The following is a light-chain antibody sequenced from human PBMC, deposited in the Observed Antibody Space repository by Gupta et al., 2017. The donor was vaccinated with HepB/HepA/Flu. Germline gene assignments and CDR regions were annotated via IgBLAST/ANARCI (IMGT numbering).Light chain of an antibody. V-gene: IGLV6-57*03. CDR2: EDN. CDR1: SGSIASND. Sequence: NFMLTQPHSVSESPGKTVTISCTRSSGSIASNDVQWYQPRPGSAPTTVIYEDNQRPSGVPDRFSGSIDSSSNSATLTISGLKTEDEADYYCQSYDSSNLVFGGGTKLTVL. J-gene: IGLJ2*01. CDR3: QSYDSSNLV.